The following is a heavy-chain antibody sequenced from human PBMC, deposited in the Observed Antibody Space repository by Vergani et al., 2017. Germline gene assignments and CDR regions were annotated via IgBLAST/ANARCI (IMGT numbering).Heavy chain of an antibody. CDR3: AKDRQYGDYGVQYNWFDP. V-gene: IGHV3-23*01. Sequence: EVQLLESGGGLVQPGGSLRLSCAASGFTFSSYAMSWVRQAPGKGLEWGSAISCSGGSTYYADTVKGRFTISRDNSKNTLYLQMNSLRAEDTAVYYCAKDRQYGDYGVQYNWFDPWGQGTLVTVSS. CDR1: GFTFSSYA. CDR2: ISCSGGST. J-gene: IGHJ5*02. D-gene: IGHD4-17*01.